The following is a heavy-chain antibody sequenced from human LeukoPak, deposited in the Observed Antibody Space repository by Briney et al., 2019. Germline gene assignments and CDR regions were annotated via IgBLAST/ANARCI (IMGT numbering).Heavy chain of an antibody. J-gene: IGHJ4*02. V-gene: IGHV3-9*01. Sequence: PGRSLRLSCAASGFTFDDYAMHWVRQAPGKGLEWVSGISWNSGSIGYADSVKGRFTISRDNAKNSLYLQMNSLRAEDTAWYYCAKDIDKFYFDYWGQGTLVTVSS. CDR2: ISWNSGSI. CDR1: GFTFDDYA. D-gene: IGHD3-9*01. CDR3: AKDIDKFYFDY.